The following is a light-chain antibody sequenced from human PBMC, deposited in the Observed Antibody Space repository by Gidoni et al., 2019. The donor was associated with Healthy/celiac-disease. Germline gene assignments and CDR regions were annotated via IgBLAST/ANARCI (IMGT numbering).Light chain of an antibody. CDR2: EVS. Sequence: QSALTQPASVSGSPGHSITISCTGASSEVGTYNYCYWYQQPPGKAPNRIIYEVSNRPSGVSYCFSGSKSGNTASLTSSGLQAEDESYYYCSAYTSSSVVFGGGTKLTVL. J-gene: IGLJ2*01. CDR3: SAYTSSSVV. V-gene: IGLV2-14*01. CDR1: SSEVGTYNY.